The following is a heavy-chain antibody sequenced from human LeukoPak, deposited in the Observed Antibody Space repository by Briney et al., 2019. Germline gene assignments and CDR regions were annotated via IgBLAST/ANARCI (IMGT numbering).Heavy chain of an antibody. Sequence: PGGSLRLSCAASGFTFSSYAMHWVRQAPGKGLEWVAFVGWDGSEKHYGESAKGRFTISRDNSKNTLDLQMNSLRPEDTAVYYCAKEGASTGWTFGAYWGQGTLVTVSS. J-gene: IGHJ4*02. CDR2: VGWDGSEK. D-gene: IGHD6-19*01. CDR1: GFTFSSYA. V-gene: IGHV3-30*02. CDR3: AKEGASTGWTFGAY.